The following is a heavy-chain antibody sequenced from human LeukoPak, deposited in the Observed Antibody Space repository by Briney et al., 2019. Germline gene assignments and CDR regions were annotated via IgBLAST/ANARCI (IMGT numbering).Heavy chain of an antibody. Sequence: PGGCLRLSCAASVFTFISYSMSWVRQAPGKGLEWVSATSTSGGNTYYADCVKGRFTVSRDNSKNTLFLQMNSLRAEDTAVYYCAKDGGLWVSAHWGDSWGRGTLVTVSS. CDR3: AKDGGLWVSAHWGDS. CDR1: VFTFISYS. V-gene: IGHV3-23*01. CDR2: TSTSGGNT. J-gene: IGHJ4*02. D-gene: IGHD7-27*01.